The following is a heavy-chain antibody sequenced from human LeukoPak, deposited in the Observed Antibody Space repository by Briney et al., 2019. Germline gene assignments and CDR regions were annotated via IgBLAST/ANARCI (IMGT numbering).Heavy chain of an antibody. Sequence: GGSLRLSCAASGFTFSNAWMSWVRQAPGKGLEWVSAISGSGGSTYYADSVKGRFTISRDNSKNTLYLQMNSLRAEDTAVYYCAKADDYGDPYFQHWGQGTLVTVSS. CDR3: AKADDYGDPYFQH. J-gene: IGHJ1*01. CDR2: ISGSGGST. CDR1: GFTFSNAW. D-gene: IGHD4-17*01. V-gene: IGHV3-23*01.